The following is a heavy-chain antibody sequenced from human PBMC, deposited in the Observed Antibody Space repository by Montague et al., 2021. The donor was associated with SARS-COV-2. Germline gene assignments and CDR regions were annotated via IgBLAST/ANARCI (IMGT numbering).Heavy chain of an antibody. CDR3: ARDDYGSGTFYKPWLDP. Sequence: SLRLSCAASGFTFSSYGIHWVRQAPGKGLEWVAIVSYDGRNKYYGASVKGRFTISRDNSKNVVSLLMDSLRDDDTAVYYCARDDYGSGTFYKPWLDPWGQGTLVSVSS. D-gene: IGHD3-10*01. CDR1: GFTFSSYG. V-gene: IGHV3-30*19. CDR2: VSYDGRNK. J-gene: IGHJ5*02.